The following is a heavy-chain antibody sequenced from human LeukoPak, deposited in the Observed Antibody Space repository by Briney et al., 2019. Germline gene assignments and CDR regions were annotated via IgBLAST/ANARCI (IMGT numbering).Heavy chain of an antibody. CDR2: IIPIFGTA. D-gene: IGHD1-26*01. Sequence: GSSVNVSCKASGGTFSSYAISWVRQAPGQGLEGMGGIIPIFGTANYAQKFQGRVTITADESTSTAYMELSSLRSEDTAVYYCARSGGGSYYHYYYGMDVWGQGTTVTVSS. CDR1: GGTFSSYA. V-gene: IGHV1-69*01. CDR3: ARSGGGSYYHYYYGMDV. J-gene: IGHJ6*02.